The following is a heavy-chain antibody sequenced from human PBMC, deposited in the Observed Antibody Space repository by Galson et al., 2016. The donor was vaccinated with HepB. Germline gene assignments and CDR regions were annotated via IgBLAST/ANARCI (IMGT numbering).Heavy chain of an antibody. J-gene: IGHJ4*02. CDR1: AFTFTNYG. CDR2: IKPDGTTK. D-gene: IGHD2-8*01. Sequence: SLRLSCAASAFTFTNYGMTWVRQAPGKGLEWVANIKPDGTTKNYVGSVRGRFTIARDNAKNSLYLQMNSLRPEDTATYYCARPVSADEGLGNWGQGTLVTVSS. CDR3: ARPVSADEGLGN. V-gene: IGHV3-7*01.